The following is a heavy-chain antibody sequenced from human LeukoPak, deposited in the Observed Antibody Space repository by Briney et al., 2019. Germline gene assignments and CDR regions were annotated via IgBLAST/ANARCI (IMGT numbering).Heavy chain of an antibody. CDR1: GYTFTSYD. V-gene: IGHV1-8*03. J-gene: IGHJ1*01. CDR3: ARGPLLEVGGVYFQH. CDR2: MNPNSGNT. D-gene: IGHD3-3*01. Sequence: ASVKVSCKASGYTFTSYDINWVRQATGQGLEWMGWMNPNSGNTGYRQKFQGRVTITTNTSISTAYMELSSLRSEDTAVYYCARGPLLEVGGVYFQHWGQGTLVTVSS.